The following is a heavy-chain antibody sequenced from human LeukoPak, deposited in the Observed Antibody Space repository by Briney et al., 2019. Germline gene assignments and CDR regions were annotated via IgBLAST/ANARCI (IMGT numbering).Heavy chain of an antibody. Sequence: GRSLRLSCAASGFTFDDYAMHWVRQAPGKGLEWVSGISWNSGSIGYADSVKGRFTISRDNAKNSLYLQMNSLRAEDTALYYCAKREGSSWYYYMDVWGKGTTVTVSS. V-gene: IGHV3-9*01. CDR3: AKREGSSWYYYMDV. J-gene: IGHJ6*03. CDR1: GFTFDDYA. D-gene: IGHD6-13*01. CDR2: ISWNSGSI.